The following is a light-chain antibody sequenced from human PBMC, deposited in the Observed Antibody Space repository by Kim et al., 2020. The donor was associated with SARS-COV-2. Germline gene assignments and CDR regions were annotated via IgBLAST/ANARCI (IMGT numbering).Light chain of an antibody. Sequence: LSPGERATLSCRASQSVNNNYIAWYQQKPGQAPRLLIYGASTRATGTPDTFSGSGSVTDFTLTISRLESEDFAVYYCHQYGYSPYTFGQGTKLEI. CDR2: GAS. CDR1: QSVNNNY. CDR3: HQYGYSPYT. J-gene: IGKJ2*01. V-gene: IGKV3-20*01.